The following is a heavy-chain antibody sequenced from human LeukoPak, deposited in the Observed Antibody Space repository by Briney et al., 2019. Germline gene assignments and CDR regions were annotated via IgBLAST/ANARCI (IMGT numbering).Heavy chain of an antibody. CDR1: GFTFSSYG. CDR3: AKDNPIAVAGTVDY. J-gene: IGHJ4*02. CDR2: IRYDGSNK. Sequence: PGGSLRLSCAASGFTFSSYGMHWVRQAPGKGLEWVAFIRYDGSNKYYADSVKGRFTISRDNSKNTLYLQMSSLRAEDTAVYYCAKDNPIAVAGTVDYWGQGTLVTVSS. V-gene: IGHV3-30*02. D-gene: IGHD6-19*01.